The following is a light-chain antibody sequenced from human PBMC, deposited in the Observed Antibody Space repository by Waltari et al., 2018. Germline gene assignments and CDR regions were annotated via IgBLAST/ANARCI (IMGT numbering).Light chain of an antibody. CDR2: DVS. Sequence: QSSPNQPASVSGSSGQSIPIPCPGNGNDIGSSYYFSWYQQHPDQAPQLLIYDVSQRPSGVPTRFSGSKSGNTAFLTISGLQADDEADYYCSAHTITHPVVFGGGTKVTVL. CDR1: GNDIGSSYY. V-gene: IGLV2-14*03. CDR3: SAHTITHPVV. J-gene: IGLJ2*01.